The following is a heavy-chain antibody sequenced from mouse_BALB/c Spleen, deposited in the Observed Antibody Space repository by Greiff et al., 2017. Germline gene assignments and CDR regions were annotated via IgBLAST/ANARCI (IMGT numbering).Heavy chain of an antibody. D-gene: IGHD1-1*01. CDR1: GYTFTSYY. CDR2: INPSNGGT. J-gene: IGHJ3*01. Sequence: QVQLQQPGAELVKPGASVKLSCKASGYTFTSYYMYWVKQRPGQGLEWIGGINPSNGGTNFNEKLKSKATLTVDKSSSTAYMQLSSLTSEDSAVYYCTRNYYGSSYGFAYWGQGTLVTVSA. V-gene: IGHV1S81*02. CDR3: TRNYYGSSYGFAY.